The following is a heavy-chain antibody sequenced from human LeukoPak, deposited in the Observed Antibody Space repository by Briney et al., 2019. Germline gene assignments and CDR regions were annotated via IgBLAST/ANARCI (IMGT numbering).Heavy chain of an antibody. CDR3: ARDWGDDHTYDSSGSYGMDV. CDR1: GYTFTSYG. D-gene: IGHD3-22*01. CDR2: ISAYNGNT. Sequence: GASVKVSCKASGYTFTSYGISWVRQAPGQRLEWMGWISAYNGNTNYAQKLQGRVTMTTDTSTSTAYMELRSLRSDDTAVYYCARDWGDDHTYDSSGSYGMDVWGQGTTVTVSS. J-gene: IGHJ6*02. V-gene: IGHV1-18*01.